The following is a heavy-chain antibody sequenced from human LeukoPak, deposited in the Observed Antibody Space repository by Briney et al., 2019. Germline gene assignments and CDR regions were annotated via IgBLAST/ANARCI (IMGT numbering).Heavy chain of an antibody. D-gene: IGHD3-10*01. Sequence: GGSLRLSCAASGFTFSSYAMSWVRQAPGKGLEWVSAISGSGGSTYYADSMKGRFTISRDNSKNTLYLQMNSLRAEDTAVYYCAKAHREWFGELSGAFDIWGQGTMVTVSS. CDR2: ISGSGGST. V-gene: IGHV3-23*01. J-gene: IGHJ3*02. CDR3: AKAHREWFGELSGAFDI. CDR1: GFTFSSYA.